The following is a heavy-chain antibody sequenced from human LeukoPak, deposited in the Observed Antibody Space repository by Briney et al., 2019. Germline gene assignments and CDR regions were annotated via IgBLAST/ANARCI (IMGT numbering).Heavy chain of an antibody. CDR1: GGSLNNYY. CDR3: ARVDDWNALEY. V-gene: IGHV4-59*01. CDR2: IYYSGTTT. D-gene: IGHD1-1*01. J-gene: IGHJ4*02. Sequence: SETLSLTCTVSGGSLNNYYWSWIRQPPGKALEWIGYIYYSGTTTNYNPSLKSRVTISVDTSKNRFSLKLNSVTAADTALYYCARVDDWNALEYWGQGTLVTVSS.